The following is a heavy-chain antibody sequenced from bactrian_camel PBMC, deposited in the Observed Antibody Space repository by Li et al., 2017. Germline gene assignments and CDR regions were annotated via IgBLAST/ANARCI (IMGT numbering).Heavy chain of an antibody. J-gene: IGHJ4*01. Sequence: HVQLVESGGGSVLAGGSLRLSCAASEFSGSANCMAWFRQRPGEEREWVAYHGSSAGATAYADSVKGRFTISKDNAKNTLYLQMNSLKPEDTGMYYCAAYYTVFGGRCNPSISSRRYNIWGQGTQVTVS. D-gene: IGHD2*01. CDR3: AAYYTVFGGRCNPSISSRRYNI. V-gene: IGHV3S1*01. CDR1: EFSGSANC. CDR2: HGSSAGAT.